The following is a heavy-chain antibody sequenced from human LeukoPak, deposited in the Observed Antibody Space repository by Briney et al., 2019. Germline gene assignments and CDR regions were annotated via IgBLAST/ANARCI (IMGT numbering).Heavy chain of an antibody. CDR2: IWYDGSNE. J-gene: IGHJ6*02. Sequence: PGRSLRLSCAASGFTLSSYGMHWVRQAPGKGLEWVAVIWYDGSNEYYADSVKGRFTISRDNSKNTLYLQMNSLRAEDTAVYYCARGAYYDFWSGLIPRPYYGMDVWGQGTTVTVSS. V-gene: IGHV3-33*01. D-gene: IGHD3-3*01. CDR1: GFTLSSYG. CDR3: ARGAYYDFWSGLIPRPYYGMDV.